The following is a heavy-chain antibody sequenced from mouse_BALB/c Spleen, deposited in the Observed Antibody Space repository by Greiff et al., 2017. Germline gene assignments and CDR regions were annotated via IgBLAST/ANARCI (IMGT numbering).Heavy chain of an antibody. CDR2: SRNKANDYTT. CDR3: ARVGYDDAMDY. J-gene: IGHJ4*01. CDR1: GFTFSDFY. V-gene: IGHV7-1*02. D-gene: IGHD2-14*01. Sequence: VESGGGLVQPGGSLRLSCATSGFTFSDFYMEWVRQPPGKRLEWIAASRNKANDYTTEYSASVKGRFIVSRDTSQSILYLQMNALRAEDTAIYYCARVGYDDAMDYWGQGTSVTVSS.